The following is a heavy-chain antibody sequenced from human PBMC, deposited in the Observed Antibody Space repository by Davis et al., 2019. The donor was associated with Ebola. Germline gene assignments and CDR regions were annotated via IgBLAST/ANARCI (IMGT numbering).Heavy chain of an antibody. J-gene: IGHJ4*02. V-gene: IGHV3-23*01. D-gene: IGHD3-10*01. CDR2: ISGGST. CDR3: AKDLLVRIRGSFDY. CDR1: GLTFSSYA. Sequence: PGGSLRLSCEASGLTFSSYAVSWVRQAPGKGLEWVSSISGGSTYYADSVKGRFTISRDNSKNTLYLQMNSLRADDTAVYYCAKDLLVRIRGSFDYWGQGTLVTVSS.